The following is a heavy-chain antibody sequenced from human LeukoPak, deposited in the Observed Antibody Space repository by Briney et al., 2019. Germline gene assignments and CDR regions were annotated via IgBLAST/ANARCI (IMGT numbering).Heavy chain of an antibody. D-gene: IGHD4-17*01. Sequence: GGSLRLSCAASGFTFSSYTMNWVRQAPGKGLEWASSISSSSSYIYYADSVKGRFTISRDNAKNSLYLQMNSLRAEDTAVYYCARGGTTVPTPFDPWGQGSLVTVSS. J-gene: IGHJ5*02. CDR3: ARGGTTVPTPFDP. CDR2: ISSSSSYI. CDR1: GFTFSSYT. V-gene: IGHV3-21*01.